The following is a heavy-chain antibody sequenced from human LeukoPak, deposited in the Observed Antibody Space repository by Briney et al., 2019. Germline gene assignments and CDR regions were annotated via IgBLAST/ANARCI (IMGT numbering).Heavy chain of an antibody. CDR2: IYTSGST. CDR3: ARERLERRDNWFDP. CDR1: GGSISSGSYY. D-gene: IGHD1-1*01. V-gene: IGHV4-61*02. Sequence: SQTLSLTCTVSGGSISSGSYYWSWIRQPAGKGLEWIGRIYTSGSTNYNPSLKSRVTISVDTSKNQFSLKLSSVTAAETAVYYCARERLERRDNWFDPWGQGTLVTVSS. J-gene: IGHJ5*02.